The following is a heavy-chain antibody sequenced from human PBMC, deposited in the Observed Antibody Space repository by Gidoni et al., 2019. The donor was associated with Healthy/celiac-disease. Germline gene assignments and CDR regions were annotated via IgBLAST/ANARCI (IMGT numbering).Heavy chain of an antibody. J-gene: IGHJ5*02. CDR1: GFTFSSYW. CDR2: IKQDGSEK. Sequence: EVQLVEPGGGLVQPGGSLRLSCAASGFTFSSYWMSWVRQAPGKGLERGANIKQDGSEKYYVDSVKGRFTISRDNAKNSLYLQMNSLRAEDTAVYYCARDRDGILTFGGVIVPARPGFDPWGQGTLVTVSS. CDR3: ARDRDGILTFGGVIVPARPGFDP. D-gene: IGHD3-16*02. V-gene: IGHV3-7*01.